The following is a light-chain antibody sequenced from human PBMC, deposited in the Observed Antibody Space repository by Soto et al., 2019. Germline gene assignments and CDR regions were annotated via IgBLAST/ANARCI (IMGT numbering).Light chain of an antibody. J-gene: IGKJ4*01. Sequence: EIVLTQSPATLSLSPGERATLSCTANQSISNYLAWYQQKPGQAPRLIIYDASNTATGIPARFSGSGSGTDFTLTISSLEPEDFAVYSCQQRSKWPLTFGGGTKIDIK. CDR2: DAS. V-gene: IGKV3-11*01. CDR3: QQRSKWPLT. CDR1: QSISNY.